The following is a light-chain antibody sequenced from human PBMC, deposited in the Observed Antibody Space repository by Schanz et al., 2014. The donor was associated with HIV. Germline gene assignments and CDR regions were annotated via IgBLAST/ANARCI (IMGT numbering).Light chain of an antibody. V-gene: IGLV6-57*04. J-gene: IGLJ3*02. CDR3: QSSDDDDPGL. Sequence: NFMLTQPHSVSESPGKTVTISCTRSSGSITSAYVQWYQHRPGSAPITLIFETDQRHSGVPDRFSGSIDSSSNSATLSISGLQPEDEGDYYCQSSDDDDPGLFGGGTKLTVL. CDR2: ETD. CDR1: SGSITSAY.